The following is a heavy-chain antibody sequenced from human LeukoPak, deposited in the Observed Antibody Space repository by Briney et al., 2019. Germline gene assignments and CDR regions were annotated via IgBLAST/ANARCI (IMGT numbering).Heavy chain of an antibody. Sequence: ASVTVSFKASVYTFSIYGISWVRQAPGQGLEWMGWISGYNGNTNYAQKLQGRVTMTTDTSTSTAYMELRSLRSDDTAVYYCARAPLYGSCEYWGQGTLVTVSS. CDR1: VYTFSIYG. D-gene: IGHD6-6*01. V-gene: IGHV1-18*01. CDR2: ISGYNGNT. CDR3: ARAPLYGSCEY. J-gene: IGHJ4*02.